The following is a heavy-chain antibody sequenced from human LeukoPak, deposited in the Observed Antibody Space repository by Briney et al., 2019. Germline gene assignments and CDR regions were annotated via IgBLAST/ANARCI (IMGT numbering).Heavy chain of an antibody. CDR2: ISYDGSKK. D-gene: IGHD3-10*01. V-gene: IGHV3-30*18. Sequence: GGSLRLACAASGFTFSSYDMHWVRQAPGKGLEWVAIISYDGSKKYYGDSVKGRFTISRDNSKNTLYLQMNSLRAEDTAVYYCAKAYYGSGSPLDWFGPCGQGALVTVSS. J-gene: IGHJ5*02. CDR1: GFTFSSYD. CDR3: AKAYYGSGSPLDWFGP.